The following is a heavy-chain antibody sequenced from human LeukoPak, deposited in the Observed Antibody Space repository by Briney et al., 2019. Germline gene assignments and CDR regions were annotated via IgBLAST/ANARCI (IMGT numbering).Heavy chain of an antibody. CDR2: INLNSGGT. CDR3: ARDGDAGAFDI. Sequence: GASVKVSCKASGYTFTGYYMHWVRQAPGQGLEWMGWINLNSGGTNYAQKFQGRVTMTRDTSISTAYMELSRLRSDDTAVYYCARDGDAGAFDIWGQGTMVTVSS. D-gene: IGHD7-27*01. J-gene: IGHJ3*02. CDR1: GYTFTGYY. V-gene: IGHV1-2*02.